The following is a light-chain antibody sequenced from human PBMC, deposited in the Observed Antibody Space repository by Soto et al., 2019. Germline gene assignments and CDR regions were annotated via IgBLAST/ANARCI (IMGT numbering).Light chain of an antibody. J-gene: IGKJ3*01. Sequence: DIQMTQSPSSLSASVGDRVTITCQATQNINNFLNWYQQKPGKAPKLLIYDASTSETGVPSRFSGSGSGTDYSFTINSLQPEDIATYYCQHYANPQFTFGPGTTVDFK. CDR3: QHYANPQFT. CDR1: QNINNF. V-gene: IGKV1-33*01. CDR2: DAS.